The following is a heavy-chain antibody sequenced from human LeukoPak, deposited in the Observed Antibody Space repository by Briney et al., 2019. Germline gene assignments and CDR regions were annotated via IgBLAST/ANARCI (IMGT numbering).Heavy chain of an antibody. CDR3: AKTFYSGSGSELPHH. CDR2: IRSKAYGGTT. Sequence: QPGWSLRLSCTASGFTFGDYAMSWFRQAPGKGLEWVGFIRSKAYGGTTEYAASVKGRFTISRDDSKSIAYLQMTSLRVEDTAEYYCAKTFYSGSGSELPHHWGQGTLVTVSS. D-gene: IGHD3-10*01. J-gene: IGHJ1*01. CDR1: GFTFGDYA. V-gene: IGHV3-49*03.